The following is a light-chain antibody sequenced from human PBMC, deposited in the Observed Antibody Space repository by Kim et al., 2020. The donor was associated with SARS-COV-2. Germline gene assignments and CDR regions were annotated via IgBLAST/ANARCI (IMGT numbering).Light chain of an antibody. Sequence: ASVGASATITCRASQSISSYLNWSQQKPGKAPKLLIYAASSLQSGVPSRFSVSGSGTDFTLTISSLQPEDFATYYCQQSYSTPLTFDGGTKVDIK. V-gene: IGKV1-39*01. J-gene: IGKJ4*01. CDR1: QSISSY. CDR2: AAS. CDR3: QQSYSTPLT.